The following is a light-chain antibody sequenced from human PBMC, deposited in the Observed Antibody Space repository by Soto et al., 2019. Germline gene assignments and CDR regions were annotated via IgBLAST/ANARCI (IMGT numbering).Light chain of an antibody. V-gene: IGKV3D-15*01. CDR3: QQYNNWPRT. J-gene: IGKJ1*01. Sequence: EIVMTQSPATLSVSPGERATLSCRASQSVSSNLAWYQQKPGQAPRRLIYVASTRATGIPDRFSGSGSGTEFTITISSLQSEDFAVYYWQQYNNWPRTFSQGTKVDIK. CDR1: QSVSSN. CDR2: VAS.